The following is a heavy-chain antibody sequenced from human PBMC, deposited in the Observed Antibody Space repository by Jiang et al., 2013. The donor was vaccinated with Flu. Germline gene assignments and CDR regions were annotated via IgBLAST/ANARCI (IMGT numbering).Heavy chain of an antibody. V-gene: IGHV1-18*01. D-gene: IGHD2-8*02. CDR2: ISVYNGNT. CDR3: ARVSGGAPVYYFDY. CDR1: GYTFTSHG. J-gene: IGHJ4*02. Sequence: SGAEVKKPGASVKVSCKASGYTFTSHGINWVRQAPGQGLEWMGWISVYNGNTIYARKFQDRVTMTADTSTSSAYMELRSLRSDDTAVYYCARVSGGAPVYYFDYWGQGALVTVSS.